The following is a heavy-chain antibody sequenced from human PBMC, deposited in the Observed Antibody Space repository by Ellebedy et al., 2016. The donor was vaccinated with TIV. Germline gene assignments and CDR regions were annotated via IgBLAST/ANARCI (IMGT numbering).Heavy chain of an antibody. CDR3: ARDAGRYDFWSGYYSDEEGVFDI. J-gene: IGHJ3*02. Sequence: GGSLRLSCAASGFTFSTYSMNWVRQAPGKGLEWVSSISSSSSYIYYADSVKGRFTISRDSAKNSLYLQMDSLRAEDTAVYYCARDAGRYDFWSGYYSDEEGVFDIWGQGTMVTVSS. D-gene: IGHD3-3*01. CDR1: GFTFSTYS. V-gene: IGHV3-21*01. CDR2: ISSSSSYI.